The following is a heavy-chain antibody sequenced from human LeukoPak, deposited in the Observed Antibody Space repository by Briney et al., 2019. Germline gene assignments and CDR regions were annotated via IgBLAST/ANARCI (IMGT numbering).Heavy chain of an antibody. CDR3: ARLRGVPKPNWFDP. Sequence: PSETLSLTCTVSGYSISSGYYWSWIRQPAGKGLEWIGRIYTSGSTNYNPSLKSRVTISVDTSKNQFSLKPSSVTAADTAVYYCARLRGVPKPNWFDPWGQGTLVTVSS. D-gene: IGHD3-3*01. V-gene: IGHV4-61*02. CDR2: IYTSGST. CDR1: GYSISSGYY. J-gene: IGHJ5*02.